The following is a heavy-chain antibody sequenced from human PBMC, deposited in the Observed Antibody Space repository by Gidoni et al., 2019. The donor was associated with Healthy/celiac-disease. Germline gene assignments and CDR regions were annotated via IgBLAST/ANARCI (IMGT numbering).Heavy chain of an antibody. CDR1: GGSFSGYY. V-gene: IGHV4-34*01. Sequence: QVQPQQWGAGLLKPSETLTRTCAVYGGSFSGYYWSWLRQPPGKGLEWIGGINHSGSTTYNPSLKSRVTISVDTSKNLFSMKLSSVTAADTAVYYCATSIAAAGTFSDNWFDPWGQGTLVTVSS. CDR3: ATSIAAAGTFSDNWFDP. J-gene: IGHJ5*02. CDR2: INHSGST. D-gene: IGHD6-13*01.